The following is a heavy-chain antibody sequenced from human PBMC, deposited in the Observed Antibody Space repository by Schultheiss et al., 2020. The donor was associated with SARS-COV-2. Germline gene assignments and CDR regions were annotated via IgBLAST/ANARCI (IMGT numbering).Heavy chain of an antibody. Sequence: ESLKISCTVSGGSISSYYWSWIRQPPGKGLEWIGYIYYSGSTNYNPSLKSRVTISVDTSKNQFSLKLSSVTAADTAVYYCARQGYDILTGAHYYYYGMDVWGQGTTVTVSS. CDR3: ARQGYDILTGAHYYYYGMDV. CDR1: GGSISSYY. V-gene: IGHV4-59*08. J-gene: IGHJ6*02. D-gene: IGHD3-9*01. CDR2: IYYSGST.